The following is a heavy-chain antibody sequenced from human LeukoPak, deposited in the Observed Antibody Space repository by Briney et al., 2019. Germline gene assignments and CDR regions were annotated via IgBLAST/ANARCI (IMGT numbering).Heavy chain of an antibody. V-gene: IGHV3-7*03. J-gene: IGHJ4*02. CDR1: GFTFTYW. CDR2: IKRDGSEK. CDR3: AKDVYYGSGSVDY. Sequence: GGSLRLSCAASGFTFTYWMTWVRQAPGKGLEWVASIKRDGSEKYYVDSVKGRFTTSRDNAKNSLYLQMNSPRAEDTAVYYCAKDVYYGSGSVDYWGQGTLVTVSS. D-gene: IGHD3-10*01.